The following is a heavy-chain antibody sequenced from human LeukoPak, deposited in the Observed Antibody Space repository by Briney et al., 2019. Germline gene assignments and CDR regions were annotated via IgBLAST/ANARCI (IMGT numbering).Heavy chain of an antibody. D-gene: IGHD5-24*01. CDR1: GFTFSGYS. J-gene: IGHJ2*01. Sequence: GGSLRLSCAASGFTFSGYSMNWVRQAPGKGLEWVSSISSSSYYIYYADSVKGRFTISRDNAKNSLYLQMNSLRAEDTAVYYCARDLRDGFYWYFDLWGRGTLVTVSS. CDR3: ARDLRDGFYWYFDL. CDR2: ISSSSYYI. V-gene: IGHV3-21*04.